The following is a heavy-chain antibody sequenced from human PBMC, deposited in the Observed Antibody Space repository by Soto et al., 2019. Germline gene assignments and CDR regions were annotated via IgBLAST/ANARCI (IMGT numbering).Heavy chain of an antibody. CDR3: ARHVYYSSSDQFVFDY. D-gene: IGHD4-4*01. CDR2: MFYTGTT. Sequence: PSETLSLTCTVSGDSITDPTSHWGWIRQAPGKGLEWIGTMFYTGTTHYSPSLRSRVTLSVDTSKNQFFLQMRSVTAADTAVYFCARHVYYSSSDQFVFDYWGQGTLVTVS. V-gene: IGHV4-39*01. CDR1: GDSITDPTSH. J-gene: IGHJ4*02.